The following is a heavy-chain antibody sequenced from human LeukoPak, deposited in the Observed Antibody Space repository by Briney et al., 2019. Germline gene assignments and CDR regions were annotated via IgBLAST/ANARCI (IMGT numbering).Heavy chain of an antibody. CDR1: GGSISSYY. CDR2: IYYSGST. D-gene: IGHD5-18*01. CDR3: ARAQRGYSYGLTHSDAFDI. J-gene: IGHJ3*02. V-gene: IGHV4-59*01. Sequence: PSETLSLTCTVSGGSISSYYWSWIRQPPGKGLEWIGYIYYSGSTNYNPSLKSRVTISVDTSKNQFSLKLSSVTAADTAVYYCARAQRGYSYGLTHSDAFDIWGQGTMVTVSS.